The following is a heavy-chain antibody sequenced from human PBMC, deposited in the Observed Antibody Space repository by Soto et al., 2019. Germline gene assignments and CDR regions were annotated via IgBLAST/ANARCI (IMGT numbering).Heavy chain of an antibody. V-gene: IGHV1-69*06. CDR1: GGTFSSYA. Sequence: SVKVSCKASGGTFSSYAISWVRQAPGRGLEWMGGIIPICGTANYAQKFQGRVTITADKSTSTAYMELSSLRSEDTAVYYCAREQYYYDSSGYAMDYYYYYGIDVWGQGTTVTVSS. CDR3: AREQYYYDSSGYAMDYYYYYGIDV. D-gene: IGHD3-22*01. CDR2: IIPICGTA. J-gene: IGHJ6*02.